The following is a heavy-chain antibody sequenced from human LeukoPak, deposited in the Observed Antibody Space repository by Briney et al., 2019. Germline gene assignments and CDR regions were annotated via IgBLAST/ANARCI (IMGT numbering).Heavy chain of an antibody. J-gene: IGHJ4*02. CDR1: GFTFSSYA. Sequence: GGSLRLSCAASGFTFSSYAMSWVRQAPGKGLEWVSAISGSGGSTYYADSVKGRFTISRDNSKNTLYLQMNSLRAEDTAVYYCATPSHRDSSGYYGVFPKTDYWGQGTLVTVSS. D-gene: IGHD3-22*01. CDR3: ATPSHRDSSGYYGVFPKTDY. CDR2: ISGSGGST. V-gene: IGHV3-23*01.